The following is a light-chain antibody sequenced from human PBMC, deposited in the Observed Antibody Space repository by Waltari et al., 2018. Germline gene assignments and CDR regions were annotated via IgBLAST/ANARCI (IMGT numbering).Light chain of an antibody. CDR2: DSS. CDR1: QSVFNY. J-gene: IGKJ4*01. V-gene: IGKV3-11*01. Sequence: EIVLTQSPATLSLSAGERATLSCRASQSVFNYLAWYQQKPGQAPRRLIYDSSKRATGIPARFSGSGAGTDFTLTISNLEAEDFALYFCQQGSVLPLTFGGRTKVDIK. CDR3: QQGSVLPLT.